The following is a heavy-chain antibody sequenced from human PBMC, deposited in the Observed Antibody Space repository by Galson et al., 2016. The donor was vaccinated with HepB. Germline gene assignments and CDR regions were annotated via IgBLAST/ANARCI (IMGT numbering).Heavy chain of an antibody. D-gene: IGHD6-25*01. V-gene: IGHV1-8*01. J-gene: IGHJ4*02. CDR1: GYTFTTHD. Sequence: SVKVSCKASGYTFTTHDLSWVRQASGQGPEWLGYVNPGTGNSGYAPKFRGRVTMTRNTSIDTAYLELNSLRSEDTAIYYCARSRSLAAVILDSWGQGTVVTVSS. CDR2: VNPGTGNS. CDR3: ARSRSLAAVILDS.